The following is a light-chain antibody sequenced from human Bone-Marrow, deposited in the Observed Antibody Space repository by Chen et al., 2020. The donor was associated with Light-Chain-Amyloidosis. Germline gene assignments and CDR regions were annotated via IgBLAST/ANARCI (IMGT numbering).Light chain of an antibody. V-gene: IGLV3-21*02. CDR2: DDS. CDR1: NIGSTS. J-gene: IGLJ3*02. Sequence: SYVLTQPSSVSVAPGQTATIACGGNNIGSTSVHCYQRTPGQAPLLVVDDDSDRHSGIPERSSGSNSVHPATLPISRVDAGDEADYYCEVWDRSSDRPVFGGGTNLPVL. CDR3: EVWDRSSDRPV.